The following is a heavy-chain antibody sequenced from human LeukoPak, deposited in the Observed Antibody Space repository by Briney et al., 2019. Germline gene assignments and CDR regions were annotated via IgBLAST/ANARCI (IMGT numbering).Heavy chain of an antibody. D-gene: IGHD3-10*01. CDR1: GFTFTTYG. V-gene: IGHV3-30*02. J-gene: IGHJ6*02. Sequence: PGGSLRLSCAASGFTFTTYGMHWVRQAPGKGLEWVAFIRYDGSKEYFADSVKGRFTISRDNSKNTLYLQMNSLRAEDTAVYYCARGHDGSGSYYLVGMDVWGQGTTVTVSS. CDR3: ARGHDGSGSYYLVGMDV. CDR2: IRYDGSKE.